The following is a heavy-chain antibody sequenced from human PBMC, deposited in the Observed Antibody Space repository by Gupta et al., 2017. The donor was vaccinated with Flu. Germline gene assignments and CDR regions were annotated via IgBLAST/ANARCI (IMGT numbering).Heavy chain of an antibody. CDR2: TKSVNNGGAR. CDR1: GFTVSDAF. V-gene: IGHV3-15*01. Sequence: VKLVNAGGGLVKPGGSLRVSCAASGFTVSDAFLSWVRQAPGKGREGIGSTKSVNNGGARDVAAPVKGRFNIPRDAEKKSLDLHMRGMKTQDEGMDDGSSYNHKEPRNVWGQGTLVTVSS. CDR3: SSYNHKEPRNV. J-gene: IGHJ4*02. D-gene: IGHD1-14*01.